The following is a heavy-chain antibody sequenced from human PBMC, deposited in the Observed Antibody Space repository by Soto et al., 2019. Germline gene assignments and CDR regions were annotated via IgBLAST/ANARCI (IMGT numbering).Heavy chain of an antibody. Sequence: SVKVSCKASGGTFSSYAISWVRQAPGQGLEWMGGIIPIFGAANYAQKFQGRVTITADESTSTAYMELSSLRSEDTAVYYCASPPFYCSSTSCSNYYYYGMDVWGQGTTVTVSS. V-gene: IGHV1-69*13. D-gene: IGHD2-2*01. CDR1: GGTFSSYA. CDR2: IIPIFGAA. J-gene: IGHJ6*02. CDR3: ASPPFYCSSTSCSNYYYYGMDV.